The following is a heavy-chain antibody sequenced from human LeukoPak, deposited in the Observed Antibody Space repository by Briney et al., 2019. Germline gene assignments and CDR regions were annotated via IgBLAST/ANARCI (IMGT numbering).Heavy chain of an antibody. V-gene: IGHV3-13*01. D-gene: IGHD6-19*01. J-gene: IGHJ6*02. CDR1: GFTFSSYD. CDR2: IGTAGDT. CDR3: ARASGWYELANYGMDV. Sequence: GGSLRLSCAASGFTFSSYDMHWVRQAKGKGLEWVSAIGTAGDTYYPGSVKGRFTISRENAKNSLYLQMNSLRAGDTAVYYCARASGWYELANYGMDVWGQGTTVTVSS.